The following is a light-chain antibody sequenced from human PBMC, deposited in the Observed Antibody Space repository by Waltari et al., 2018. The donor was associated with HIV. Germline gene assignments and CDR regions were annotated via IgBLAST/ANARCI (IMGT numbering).Light chain of an antibody. CDR2: WAS. Sequence: DIVMTQSPDSLPVSLGERATINCTSSRSILYSSDNRNYLAWYQQKPRQPPKLLISWASTRESGVPDRFSGGGSGTDFTLTITRLQAEEVAVYHCQQYFRIPPTFGGGTKVEIK. CDR3: QQYFRIPPT. V-gene: IGKV4-1*01. CDR1: RSILYSSDNRNY. J-gene: IGKJ4*01.